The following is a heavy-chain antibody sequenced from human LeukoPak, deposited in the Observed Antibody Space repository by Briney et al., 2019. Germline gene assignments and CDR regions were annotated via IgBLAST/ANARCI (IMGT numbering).Heavy chain of an antibody. CDR3: ARGRGYCSSTSCHSPDY. V-gene: IGHV3-30-3*01. D-gene: IGHD2-2*01. Sequence: AGSLRLSCAASGFTFSGYAMYWVRQAPGKGLEWVAVISYDGSDKYYADSVKGRFTISRDNSKNTLYVQMNGLRAEDTAVYYCARGRGYCSSTSCHSPDYWGQGTLVTVSS. CDR2: ISYDGSDK. J-gene: IGHJ4*02. CDR1: GFTFSGYA.